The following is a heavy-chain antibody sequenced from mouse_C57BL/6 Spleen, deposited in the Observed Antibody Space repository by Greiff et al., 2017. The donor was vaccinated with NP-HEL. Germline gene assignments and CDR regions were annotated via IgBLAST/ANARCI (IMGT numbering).Heavy chain of an antibody. CDR3: ARGESNGWYFDV. D-gene: IGHD2-5*01. J-gene: IGHJ1*03. V-gene: IGHV3-1*01. CDR2: ISYSGST. Sequence: EVKLQESGPGMVKPSQSLSLTCTVTGYSITSGYDWHWIRHFPGNKLEWMGYISYSGSTNYNPSLKSRISITHDTSKNHFFLKLNSVTTEDTATYYCARGESNGWYFDVWGTGTTVTVSS. CDR1: GYSITSGYD.